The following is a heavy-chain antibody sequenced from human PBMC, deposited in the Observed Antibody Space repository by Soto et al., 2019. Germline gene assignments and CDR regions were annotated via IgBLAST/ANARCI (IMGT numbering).Heavy chain of an antibody. CDR3: ARLGAYYSDNWNFYYYGMDV. V-gene: IGHV4-39*02. CDR1: SGSISSSSYY. J-gene: IGHJ6*02. D-gene: IGHD1-1*01. Sequence: QLPLQESGPGLVKPSETLSLTCSVSSGSISSSSYYWGWVRQPPGKGLEWIGSVYYSGNTYYNPSLKSRVTISIDKSKNHFSLKLTSVTAADTAVYFCARLGAYYSDNWNFYYYGMDVWGQGTTVTVSS. CDR2: VYYSGNT.